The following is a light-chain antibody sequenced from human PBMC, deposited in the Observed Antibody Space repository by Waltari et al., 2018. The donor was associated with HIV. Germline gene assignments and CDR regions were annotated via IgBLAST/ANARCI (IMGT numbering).Light chain of an antibody. CDR1: AIAFVDFNY. J-gene: IGLJ2*01. Sequence: QSALTQPASVSGSPGQSITISCTGTAIAFVDFNYISWYQQHPAKAPKLILYEVTNRPSGISDRFSGSKFGNTASLTISGLQADDEADYHCSSFTTRRTLVFGGGTRLSV. CDR3: SSFTTRRTLV. CDR2: EVT. V-gene: IGLV2-14*01.